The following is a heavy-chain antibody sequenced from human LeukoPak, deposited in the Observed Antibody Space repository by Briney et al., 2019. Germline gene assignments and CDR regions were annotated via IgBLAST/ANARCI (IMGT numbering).Heavy chain of an antibody. CDR3: ARAPGRYDFWSGYYTNWFDP. CDR2: INPSGGST. J-gene: IGHJ5*02. V-gene: IGHV1-46*03. Sequence: GASVKVSCKASGYPFTSYYMHWLRRAPGQGLEWMGIINPSGGSTSYAQKFQGRVTMTRDTSTSTVYMELSSLRSEDTAVYYCARAPGRYDFWSGYYTNWFDPWGQGTLVTVSS. CDR1: GYPFTSYY. D-gene: IGHD3-3*01.